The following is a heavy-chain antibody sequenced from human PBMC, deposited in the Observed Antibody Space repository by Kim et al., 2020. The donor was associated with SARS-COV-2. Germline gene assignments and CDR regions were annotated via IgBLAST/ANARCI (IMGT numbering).Heavy chain of an antibody. CDR3: ARHNRSDGDYPRLHWYFDL. V-gene: IGHV5-10-1*01. J-gene: IGHJ2*01. CDR1: GYSFTSYW. CDR2: IDPSDSYT. D-gene: IGHD4-17*01. Sequence: GESLKISCKGSGYSFTSYWISWVRQMPGKGLEWMGRIDPSDSYTNYSPSFQGHVTISADKSISTAYLQWSSLKASDTAMYYCARHNRSDGDYPRLHWYFDLWGRGTLVTVSS.